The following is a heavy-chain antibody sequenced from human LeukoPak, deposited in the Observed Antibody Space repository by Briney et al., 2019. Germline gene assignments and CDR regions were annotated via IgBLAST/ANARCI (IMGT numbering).Heavy chain of an antibody. J-gene: IGHJ3*02. CDR1: GYTLTELS. Sequence: ASVKVSCKVSGYTLTELSMHWVRRAPGKGLEWMGGFDPEDGETIYAQKFQGRVTMTEDTSTDTAYMELSSLRSEDTAVYYCATGTRDQDIVVVPADTPQHIWGQGTMVTVSS. CDR2: FDPEDGET. V-gene: IGHV1-24*01. CDR3: ATGTRDQDIVVVPADTPQHI. D-gene: IGHD2-2*01.